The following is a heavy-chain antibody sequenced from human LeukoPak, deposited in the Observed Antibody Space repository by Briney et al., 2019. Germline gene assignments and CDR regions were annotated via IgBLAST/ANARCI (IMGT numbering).Heavy chain of an antibody. CDR2: ISSSSSYI. CDR3: ASPRLDPTGDYDPLNFDY. J-gene: IGHJ4*02. Sequence: PGGSLRLSCAASRFTFSSYSMNWVRQAPGKGLEWVSSISSSSSYIYYADSVKGRFTISRDNAKDSLYLQMNSLRAEDTAVYYCASPRLDPTGDYDPLNFDYWGQGTLVTVSS. D-gene: IGHD4-17*01. V-gene: IGHV3-21*01. CDR1: RFTFSSYS.